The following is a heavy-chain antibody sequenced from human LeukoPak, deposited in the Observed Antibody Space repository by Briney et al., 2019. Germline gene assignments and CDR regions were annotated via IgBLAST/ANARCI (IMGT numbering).Heavy chain of an antibody. V-gene: IGHV3-21*01. J-gene: IGHJ6*03. CDR1: EFTFYSYS. CDR3: ARAAMVGGYYYYYMDV. CDR2: ISSSSSYI. D-gene: IGHD5-18*01. Sequence: PGGSLRLSCAASEFTFYSYSMNWVRQAPGKGLEWVSSISSSSSYIYYADSVKGRFTISRDNAKNSLYLQLNSLRAEDTAVYYCARAAMVGGYYYYYMDVWGKGTTVTVSS.